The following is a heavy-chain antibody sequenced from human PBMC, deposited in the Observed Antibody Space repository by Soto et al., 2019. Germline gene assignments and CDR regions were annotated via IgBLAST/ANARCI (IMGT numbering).Heavy chain of an antibody. D-gene: IGHD3-9*01. Sequence: ASVKVSCKASGGTFSSYTISWVRQAPGQGLEWMGRIILILGIANYAQKFQGRVTITADKSTSTAYMELSSLRSEDTAVYYCARDIPYYDILTGYRYYFDYWGQGTLVTVSS. V-gene: IGHV1-69*04. CDR3: ARDIPYYDILTGYRYYFDY. J-gene: IGHJ4*02. CDR1: GGTFSSYT. CDR2: IILILGIA.